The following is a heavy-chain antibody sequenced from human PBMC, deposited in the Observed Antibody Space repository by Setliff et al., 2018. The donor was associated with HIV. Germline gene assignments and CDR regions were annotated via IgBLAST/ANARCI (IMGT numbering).Heavy chain of an antibody. CDR2: INTSGGSA. CDR1: GYTFTTYP. J-gene: IGHJ4*01. Sequence: ASVKVSCKASGYTFTTYPMHWVRQAPGQGLEWMGVINTSGGSAGYAEKFRGRVTMTRDTSTNTVYMDLRNLRSEDTAVYYCARNQGDSSGWYAGDVWGHGTLVTVSS. CDR3: ARNQGDSSGWYAGDV. D-gene: IGHD6-19*01. V-gene: IGHV1-46*01.